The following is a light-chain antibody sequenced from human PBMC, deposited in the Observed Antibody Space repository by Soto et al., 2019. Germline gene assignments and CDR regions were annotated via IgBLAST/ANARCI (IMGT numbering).Light chain of an antibody. CDR1: QDITIY. V-gene: IGKV1-33*01. J-gene: IGKJ3*01. CDR2: DAS. Sequence: DIQMTQSPPSLSASVGDRVTITCQASQDITIYLNWYQQRPGRAPKLLIYDASTLETGVPSRFSGSGSGTVFTFIITSLQPEDIATYYCQHYENLPFTFGPGTKVAI. CDR3: QHYENLPFT.